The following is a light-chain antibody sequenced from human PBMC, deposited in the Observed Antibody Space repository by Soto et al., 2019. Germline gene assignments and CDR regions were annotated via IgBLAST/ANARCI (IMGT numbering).Light chain of an antibody. CDR2: DVS. Sequence: SLLTQPASVSGSPGQSITISCTGTNSDVGGYNYVSWYQQHPGKAPKLTIYDVSNRPSGVSNRFSGSKSGNTASLTISGLQAEDEADYYCSSYTSSSPYVFGTGTKVTVL. J-gene: IGLJ1*01. CDR1: NSDVGGYNY. V-gene: IGLV2-14*01. CDR3: SSYTSSSPYV.